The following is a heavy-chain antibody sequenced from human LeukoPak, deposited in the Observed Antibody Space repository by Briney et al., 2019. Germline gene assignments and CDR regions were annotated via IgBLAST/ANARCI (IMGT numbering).Heavy chain of an antibody. CDR1: GFTFSSYA. V-gene: IGHV3-23*01. CDR3: AKDQGYYYDSSGYLSYFDY. Sequence: GGSLRLSCAASGFTFSSYAMSWVRQAPGKGLEWVSAISGSGGSTHYADSVKGRFTISRDNSKNTLYLKMNSLRAEDTAVYYCAKDQGYYYDSSGYLSYFDYWGQGTLVTVSS. CDR2: ISGSGGST. D-gene: IGHD3-22*01. J-gene: IGHJ4*02.